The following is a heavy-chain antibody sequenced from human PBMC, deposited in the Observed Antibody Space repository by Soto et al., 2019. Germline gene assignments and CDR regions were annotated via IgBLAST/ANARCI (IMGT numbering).Heavy chain of an antibody. Sequence: SETLSLTCTVSGGSISSYYWSWIRQPPGKGLEWIGYIYYTGSTNYNPSLQSRVTISVDTSKNQFSLKLNSVTAADTAIYYCARSGRGAAASFDYWGQGTLVTVSS. J-gene: IGHJ4*02. CDR2: IYYTGST. CDR3: ARSGRGAAASFDY. V-gene: IGHV4-59*08. CDR1: GGSISSYY. D-gene: IGHD6-13*01.